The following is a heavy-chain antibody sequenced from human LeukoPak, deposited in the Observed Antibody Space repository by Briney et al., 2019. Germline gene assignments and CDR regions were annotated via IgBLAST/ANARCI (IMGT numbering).Heavy chain of an antibody. CDR3: AKGLLGYSYGYGVYNWFDP. J-gene: IGHJ5*02. Sequence: PGGSLRLSCAASGFTFSSYAMSWVRQAPGKGLEWVSAISGSGGSTYYADSVKGRSTISRDNSKNTLYLQMNSLRAEDTAVYYCAKGLLGYSYGYGVYNWFDPWGQGTLVTVSS. D-gene: IGHD5-18*01. V-gene: IGHV3-23*01. CDR1: GFTFSSYA. CDR2: ISGSGGST.